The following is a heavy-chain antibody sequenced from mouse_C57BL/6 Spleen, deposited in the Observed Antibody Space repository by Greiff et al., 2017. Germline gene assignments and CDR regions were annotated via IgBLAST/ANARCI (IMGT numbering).Heavy chain of an antibody. J-gene: IGHJ3*01. Sequence: EVMLVESGGGLVKPGGSLKLSCAASGFTFSDYGMHWVRQAPEKGLEWVAYISSGSSTIYYADTVKGRFTISRDNAKNTLFLQMTSLRSEDTAMYYCARAVGYDVGFAYWGQGTLVTVSA. V-gene: IGHV5-17*01. D-gene: IGHD2-2*01. CDR2: ISSGSSTI. CDR1: GFTFSDYG. CDR3: ARAVGYDVGFAY.